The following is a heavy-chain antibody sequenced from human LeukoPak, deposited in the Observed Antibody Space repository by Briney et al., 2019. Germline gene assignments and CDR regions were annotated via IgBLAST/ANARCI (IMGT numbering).Heavy chain of an antibody. V-gene: IGHV5-51*01. J-gene: IGHJ3*02. Sequence: GESLKISCKGSGYSFTSYWIGWVRQMPGKGLEWMGIIYPGDSDTRYSPSFQGQVTISADKSISTAYLQWSSLKASDTAMYYCARQLRPRSGSYYGVKAFDIWGQGTMVTVSS. CDR3: ARQLRPRSGSYYGVKAFDI. D-gene: IGHD1-26*01. CDR2: IYPGDSDT. CDR1: GYSFTSYW.